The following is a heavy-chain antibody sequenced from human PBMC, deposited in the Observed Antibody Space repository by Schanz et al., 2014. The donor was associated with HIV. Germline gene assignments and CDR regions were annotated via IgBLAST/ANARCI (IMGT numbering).Heavy chain of an antibody. V-gene: IGHV4-34*02. J-gene: IGHJ2*01. Sequence: QVQLQQWGAGLLKPSETLSLTCAVYGGSFSDYYWSWIRQPPGKGLEWIGEINHSGSTNYNPSLSSRVTISIDTSKNQFSLNLNSVTAADTAVYYCVRLELSYWYFDLWGRGTLVTVSS. CDR1: GGSFSDYY. D-gene: IGHD3-3*01. CDR2: INHSGST. CDR3: VRLELSYWYFDL.